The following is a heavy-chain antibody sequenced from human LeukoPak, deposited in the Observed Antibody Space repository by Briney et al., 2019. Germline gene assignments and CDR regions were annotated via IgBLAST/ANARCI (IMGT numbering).Heavy chain of an antibody. CDR2: ISWNSGSI. V-gene: IGHV3-9*01. J-gene: IGHJ5*02. CDR1: GFTFSSYG. CDR3: AKSDYGDYSWFDP. Sequence: GGSLRLSCAASGFTFSSYGMHWVRQAPGKGLEWVSGISWNSGSIGYADSVKGRFTISRDNAKNSLYLQMNGLRAEDTALYYCAKSDYGDYSWFDPWGQGTLVTVSS. D-gene: IGHD4-17*01.